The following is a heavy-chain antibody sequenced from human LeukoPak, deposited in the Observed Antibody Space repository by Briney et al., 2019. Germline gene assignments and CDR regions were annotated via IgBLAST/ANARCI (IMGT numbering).Heavy chain of an antibody. CDR3: VSRAYDSSGYPLDY. CDR1: GFTFIIYT. J-gene: IGHJ4*02. CDR2: ISGSGGST. D-gene: IGHD3-22*01. Sequence: PGGSLRLSCAAAGFTFIIYTMNWIRQAPGRGLEWVSAISGSGGSTYYADSVKGRFTISRDNSKNTLYLQMNSLRAEDTAVYYCVSRAYDSSGYPLDYWGQGTLVTVSS. V-gene: IGHV3-23*01.